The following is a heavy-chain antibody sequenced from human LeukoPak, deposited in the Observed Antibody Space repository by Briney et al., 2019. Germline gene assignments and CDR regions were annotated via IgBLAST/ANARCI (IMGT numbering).Heavy chain of an antibody. J-gene: IGHJ6*03. D-gene: IGHD3-3*01. CDR1: VCTFSSYA. CDR3: ARASPIYGAYYYYYMDV. CDR2: IIPIYGTA. V-gene: IGHV1-69*13. Sequence: SSVNVSCKPSVCTFSSYAISWVRQAPGQRLEWMGGIIPIYGTANNAPKFQGRVTITADESTSTAYMELSSLRSEDTAVYYCARASPIYGAYYYYYMDVWGKGTTVTVSS.